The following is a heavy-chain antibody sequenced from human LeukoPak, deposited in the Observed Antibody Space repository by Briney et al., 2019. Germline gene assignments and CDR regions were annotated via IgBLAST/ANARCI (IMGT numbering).Heavy chain of an antibody. CDR1: GGSISSSSYY. J-gene: IGHJ4*02. Sequence: SETLSLTCTVSGGSISSSSYYWGWIRQPPGKGLEWIGRIYYSGSTYYNPSLKSRVTISVYTSKNQFSLKLSSVTAADTAVYYCARDRIYGSGSDHFDYWGQGTLVTVSS. V-gene: IGHV4-39*07. CDR2: IYYSGST. CDR3: ARDRIYGSGSDHFDY. D-gene: IGHD3-10*01.